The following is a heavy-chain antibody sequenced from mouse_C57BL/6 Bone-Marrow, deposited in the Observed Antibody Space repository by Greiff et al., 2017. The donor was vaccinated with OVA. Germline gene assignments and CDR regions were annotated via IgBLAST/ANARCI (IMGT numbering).Heavy chain of an antibody. J-gene: IGHJ3*01. CDR2: IDPSDSYT. Sequence: VQLQQPGAELVKPGASVKLSCKASGYTFISYWMQWVKQRPGQGLEWIGEIDPSDSYTNYNQKFKGKATLTVDTSSSTAYMQLSSLTSEDSAVYYCARWGDYDSWFAYWGQGTLVTVSA. CDR3: ARWGDYDSWFAY. V-gene: IGHV1-50*01. D-gene: IGHD2-4*01. CDR1: GYTFISYW.